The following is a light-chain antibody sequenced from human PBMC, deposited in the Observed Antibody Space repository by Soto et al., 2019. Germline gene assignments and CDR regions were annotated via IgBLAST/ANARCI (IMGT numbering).Light chain of an antibody. J-gene: IGLJ2*01. V-gene: IGLV1-51*01. Sequence: QSVLTQPPSVSAAPGQKVTISCSGSSSNIGNNYVSWYQQLPGTAPKLLIYDNNKRPSGIPDRFSGSKSGTSATLGITGLQTGDVADYYCGTWDSILAVVFGGGTKRTVL. CDR3: GTWDSILAVV. CDR2: DNN. CDR1: SSNIGNNY.